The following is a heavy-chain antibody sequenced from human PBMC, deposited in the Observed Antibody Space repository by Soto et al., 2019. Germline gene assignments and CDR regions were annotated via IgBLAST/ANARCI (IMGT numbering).Heavy chain of an antibody. CDR3: TTAGYSSGWYVPEYVAEYFQQ. J-gene: IGHJ1*01. CDR1: GFTFSNAW. D-gene: IGHD6-19*01. Sequence: GGSLRLSCAASGFTFSNAWMNWVRQAPGKGLEWVGRIKSKTDGGTTDYAAPVKGRFTISRDDSKNTLYLQMNSLKTEDTAVYYCTTAGYSSGWYVPEYVAEYFQQWGQGTLVTVSS. V-gene: IGHV3-15*07. CDR2: IKSKTDGGTT.